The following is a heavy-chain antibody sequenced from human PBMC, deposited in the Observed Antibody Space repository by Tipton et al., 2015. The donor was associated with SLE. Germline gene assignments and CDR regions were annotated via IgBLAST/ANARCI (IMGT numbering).Heavy chain of an antibody. V-gene: IGHV4-39*07. J-gene: IGHJ5*02. D-gene: IGHD3-16*01. Sequence: TLSLTCTVSGGSISSSNYCWGWIRQPPGKGLEWIGSIYYSGSTYYNPSLKSRVSISVDTSKNQFFLNLHSVTAADTAVYYCARVQAYEGFDPWGQGTLVTVSS. CDR3: ARVQAYEGFDP. CDR2: IYYSGST. CDR1: GGSISSSNYC.